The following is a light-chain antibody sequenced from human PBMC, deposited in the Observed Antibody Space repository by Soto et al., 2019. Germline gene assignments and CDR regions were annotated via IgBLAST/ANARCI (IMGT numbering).Light chain of an antibody. J-gene: IGLJ2*01. CDR2: SNN. CDR3: AAWDDSLNGVV. CDR1: SSNIGSNT. Sequence: QSVLTQPPSASGTPGQRVTISCSGSSSNIGSNTVNWYQQLPGTAPKLLIYSNNQRPSGVPDRFSGSKSGTSAPLAISGLQSGDEADYYCAAWDDSLNGVVFGGGTKLTVL. V-gene: IGLV1-44*01.